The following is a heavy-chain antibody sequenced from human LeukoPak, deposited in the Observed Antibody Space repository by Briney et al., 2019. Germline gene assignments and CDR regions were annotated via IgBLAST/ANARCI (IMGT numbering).Heavy chain of an antibody. V-gene: IGHV4-39*07. CDR3: ARARYCSGGSCYSGMDV. D-gene: IGHD2-15*01. CDR1: GGSISSGGYY. CDR2: IYYSGNT. J-gene: IGHJ6*02. Sequence: PSQTLSLTCTVSGGSISSGGYYWGWIRQPPGKGLEWIGSIYYSGNTYDSPSLKSRVTISVDTSKNQFSLKLSSVTAADTAVYYCARARYCSGGSCYSGMDVWGQGTTVTVSS.